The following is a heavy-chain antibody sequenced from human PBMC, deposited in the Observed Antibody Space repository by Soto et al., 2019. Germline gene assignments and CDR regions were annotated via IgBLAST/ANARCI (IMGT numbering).Heavy chain of an antibody. J-gene: IGHJ4*02. V-gene: IGHV1-69*01. Sequence: QVQLVQSGAEVKKPGSSVKVSCKASGGTFSSYAISWVRQAPGQGLEWMGGIIPIFGTANYAQKFQGRVKITADESTSTAYMELSSLRSEDTAVYYCARDPIVGATKGRYYFDYWGQVTLVTVSS. CDR2: IIPIFGTA. CDR3: ARDPIVGATKGRYYFDY. D-gene: IGHD1-26*01. CDR1: GGTFSSYA.